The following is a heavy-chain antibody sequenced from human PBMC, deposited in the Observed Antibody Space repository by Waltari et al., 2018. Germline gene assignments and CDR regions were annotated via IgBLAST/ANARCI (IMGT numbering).Heavy chain of an antibody. V-gene: IGHV1-8*01. CDR2: INPNIGSA. Sequence: QVQLVQSGAEVKIPGASVKVSCKASGYIFTNYDITWVRQATGQGLQWMGWINPNIGSAGQAETFYGRVTFTRSTSINTAYMELTGLTSEDTAIYYCARGYWGGNPYHYDMDIWGQGTTVTVSS. CDR1: GYIFTNYD. J-gene: IGHJ6*02. D-gene: IGHD3-10*01. CDR3: ARGYWGGNPYHYDMDI.